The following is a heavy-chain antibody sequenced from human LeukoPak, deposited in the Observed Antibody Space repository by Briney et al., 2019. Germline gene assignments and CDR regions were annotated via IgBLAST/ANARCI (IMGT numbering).Heavy chain of an antibody. CDR2: IRYDGNNK. Sequence: GGSLRLSCAASGFPFSDYVMHWVRQAPGKGLEWVSVIRYDGNNKYYADSVKGRFTISRDNSKNTLYLQMNSLRAEDTAVYYCARRAGGYSHPYDYWGQGILVTVSS. CDR3: ARRAGGYSHPYDY. V-gene: IGHV3-33*01. D-gene: IGHD4-23*01. CDR1: GFPFSDYV. J-gene: IGHJ4*02.